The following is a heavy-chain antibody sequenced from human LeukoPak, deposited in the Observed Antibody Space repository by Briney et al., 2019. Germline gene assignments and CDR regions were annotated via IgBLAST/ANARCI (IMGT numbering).Heavy chain of an antibody. CDR1: GRSISSSSYF. CDR3: ARGIGIRYCSSTSCSPAFDY. CDR2: IYYGGST. J-gene: IGHJ4*02. D-gene: IGHD2-2*01. V-gene: IGHV4-39*07. Sequence: SETLSLTCTVSGRSISSSSYFWGWIRQPPGKGLEWVGSIYYGGSTYYNPSLKSRVTISADTSKNQFSLKLSSVTAADTAVYYCARGIGIRYCSSTSCSPAFDYWGQGTLVTVSS.